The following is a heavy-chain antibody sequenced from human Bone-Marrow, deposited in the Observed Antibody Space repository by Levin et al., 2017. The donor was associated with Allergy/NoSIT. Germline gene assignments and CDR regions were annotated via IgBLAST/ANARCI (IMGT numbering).Heavy chain of an antibody. CDR1: GGSISSSTYY. Sequence: KPSETLSLTCIVSGGSISSSTYYWGWIRQPPGRGLEWVGSIYHDGATYYNPSLKSRLIISVDASRNQFFLRLRSVTAADTAVYYCASRRYRAWGRGILVTVSS. V-gene: IGHV4-39*01. D-gene: IGHD1-26*01. CDR3: ASRRYRA. CDR2: IYHDGAT. J-gene: IGHJ5*02.